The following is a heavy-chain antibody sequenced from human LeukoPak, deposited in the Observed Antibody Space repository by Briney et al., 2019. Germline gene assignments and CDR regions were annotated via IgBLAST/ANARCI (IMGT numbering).Heavy chain of an antibody. D-gene: IGHD3-10*01. CDR3: AREGRFAAYELDY. Sequence: ASVKVSCKASGLTFSNYGITWVRQAPGQGLEWVGWISAYDGNTNYAQKFQGRVTMTTDTSTSTAHMELRSLRYDDTAVYYCAREGRFAAYELDYWGQEPLVTVPS. CDR1: GLTFSNYG. V-gene: IGHV1-18*01. J-gene: IGHJ4*02. CDR2: ISAYDGNT.